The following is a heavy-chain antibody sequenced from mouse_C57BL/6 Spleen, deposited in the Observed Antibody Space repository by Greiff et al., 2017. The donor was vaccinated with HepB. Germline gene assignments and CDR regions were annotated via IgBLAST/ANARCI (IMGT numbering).Heavy chain of an antibody. CDR2: INPNNGGT. Sequence: EVQLQQSGPELVKPGASVKISCKASGYTFTDYYMNWVKQSHGKSLEWIGDINPNNGGTSYNQKFKGKATLTVDKSSSTAYMELRSLTSEDSAVYYCAREGLRRYYFDYWGQGTTLTVSS. J-gene: IGHJ2*01. CDR3: AREGLRRYYFDY. D-gene: IGHD2-4*01. V-gene: IGHV1-26*01. CDR1: GYTFTDYY.